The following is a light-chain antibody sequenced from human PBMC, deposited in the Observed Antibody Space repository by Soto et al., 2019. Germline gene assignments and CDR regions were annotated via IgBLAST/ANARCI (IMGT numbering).Light chain of an antibody. V-gene: IGLV2-14*01. CDR1: SSDVGGYNY. Sequence: QSALTQPASVSGSPGQSITISCTGTSSDVGGYNYVSWNKQHPGKAPKLMIYDVSNRPSGVSNRFSGSKSGNTASLTISGLQAEDEADYYCSSYTSSSTLYVFGTGTKVTVL. CDR2: DVS. J-gene: IGLJ1*01. CDR3: SSYTSSSTLYV.